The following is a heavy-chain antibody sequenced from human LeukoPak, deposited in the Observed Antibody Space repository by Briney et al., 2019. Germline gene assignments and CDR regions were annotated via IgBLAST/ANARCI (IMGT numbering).Heavy chain of an antibody. CDR2: MSSGSRYI. CDR3: TRDRPTGASRVFVVQ. CDR1: GFTFSSYA. V-gene: IGHV3-21*01. Sequence: GGSLRLSCAASGFTFSSYAMTWVRQAPGKGLVWVSSMSSGSRYIYYADSVRGRFTISRDNAKNSLYLLMNSLRAEDTAVYYCTRDRPTGASRVFVVQWGQGTLVTVSS. D-gene: IGHD3-3*01. J-gene: IGHJ4*02.